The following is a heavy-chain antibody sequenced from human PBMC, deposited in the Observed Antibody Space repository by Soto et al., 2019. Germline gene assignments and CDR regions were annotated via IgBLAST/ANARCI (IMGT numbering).Heavy chain of an antibody. D-gene: IGHD6-19*01. CDR3: ARGRYSSGWNDY. CDR2: INHSGST. V-gene: IGHV4-34*01. Sequence: QVQLQQWGAGLLKPSETLSLTCAVYGGSFSGYYWSWIRQPPGKGLEWIGEINHSGSTNYNPSLKSRVTISVDTSNNQFSLKLSSVTAADTAVYYCARGRYSSGWNDYWGQGTLVTVSS. CDR1: GGSFSGYY. J-gene: IGHJ4*02.